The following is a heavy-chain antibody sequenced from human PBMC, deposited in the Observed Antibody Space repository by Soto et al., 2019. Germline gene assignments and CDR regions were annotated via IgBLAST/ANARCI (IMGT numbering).Heavy chain of an antibody. V-gene: IGHV1-58*01. J-gene: IGHJ5*02. CDR1: GFTFGNSA. D-gene: IGHD2-21*02. CDR3: AAITVTDNFGS. CDR2: IVVGSGDT. Sequence: QMQLVQSGPEVKKPGTSVKVSCQTSGFTFGNSAVQWVRQTRGQRLEWIGWIVVGSGDTNYAQKFQDRVTITRDMSTTTAYMELGGLRSADTAVYYSAAITVTDNFGSWGQGTMVTVSS.